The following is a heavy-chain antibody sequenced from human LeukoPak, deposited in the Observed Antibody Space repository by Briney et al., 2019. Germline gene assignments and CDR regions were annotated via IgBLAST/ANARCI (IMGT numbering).Heavy chain of an antibody. CDR2: IYSGGST. D-gene: IGHD6-13*01. CDR1: GFTVSSNY. V-gene: IGHV3-53*01. CDR3: ARAGSSSWYLLH. Sequence: GGSLRLSCAASGFTVSSNYMSWVRQAPGKGLEWVSVIYSGGSTYYADSVKGRFTISRDNSKNTLYLQMSSLRAEDTAVYYCARAGSSSWYLLHWGQGTLVTVSS. J-gene: IGHJ4*02.